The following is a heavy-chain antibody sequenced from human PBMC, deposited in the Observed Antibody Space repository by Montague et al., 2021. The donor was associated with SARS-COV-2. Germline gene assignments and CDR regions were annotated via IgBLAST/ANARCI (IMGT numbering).Heavy chain of an antibody. CDR1: GFSLSTSGMC. CDR3: ARETGTTVSLDY. CDR2: IGWDDDK. J-gene: IGHJ4*02. Sequence: PALVKPTQTLTLTCTFSGFSLSTSGMCVSWIRQPPGKALEWLACIGWDDDKYYSTSLKTRLTISKDTSKNQVVLTMTNMDPVDTATYYCARETGTTVSLDYWGQGTLVTVSS. V-gene: IGHV2-70*11. D-gene: IGHD1-7*01.